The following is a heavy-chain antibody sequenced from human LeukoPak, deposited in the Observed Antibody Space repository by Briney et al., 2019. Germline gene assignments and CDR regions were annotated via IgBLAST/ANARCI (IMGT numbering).Heavy chain of an antibody. CDR1: GFTFTYSA. V-gene: IGHV3-23*01. CDR2: VSGSGGNT. Sequence: GGSLRLSCAASGFTFTYSAMTWVRQAPGKGLEWVSTVSGSGGNTYYADSVKGRFTISRDNSENTVSLQMNSLRAQDTAVYYCAKSLAVSGSPDQWGQGTLVTVSS. J-gene: IGHJ4*02. CDR3: AKSLAVSGSPDQ. D-gene: IGHD6-19*01.